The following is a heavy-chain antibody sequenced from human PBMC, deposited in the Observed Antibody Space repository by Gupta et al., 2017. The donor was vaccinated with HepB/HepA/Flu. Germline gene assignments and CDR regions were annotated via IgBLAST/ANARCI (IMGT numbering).Heavy chain of an antibody. CDR3: ARDDTFDY. CDR1: GFTFRSYS. D-gene: IGHD3-22*01. J-gene: IGHJ4*02. V-gene: IGHV3-21*01. Sequence: EVQLVESGGGLVKPGGSLRLSCAASGFTFRSYSMNWVRQAPGKGLEWVSSISSSSSYIYCADSVKGRFTISRDNAKNSLYLQMNSLRAEDTAVYYCARDDTFDYWGQGTLVTVSS. CDR2: ISSSSSYI.